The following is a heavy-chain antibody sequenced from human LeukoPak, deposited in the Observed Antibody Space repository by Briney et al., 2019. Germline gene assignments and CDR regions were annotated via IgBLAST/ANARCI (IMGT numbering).Heavy chain of an antibody. CDR3: ARGKGLRGFGVVISRYYYYMDV. V-gene: IGHV4-34*01. J-gene: IGHJ6*03. Sequence: KPSETLSLTCAVYGGSLSGYYWSWIRQPPGKGLEWIGEINHSGSTNYNPSLKSRVTISVDTSKNQFSLKLSSVTAADTAVYYCARGKGLRGFGVVISRYYYYMDVWGKGTTVTVSS. CDR1: GGSLSGYY. CDR2: INHSGST. D-gene: IGHD3-3*01.